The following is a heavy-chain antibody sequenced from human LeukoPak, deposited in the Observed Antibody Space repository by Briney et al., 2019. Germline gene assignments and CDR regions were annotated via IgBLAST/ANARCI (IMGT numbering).Heavy chain of an antibody. Sequence: GGSLRLSCAASGFTFSSYGMHWVREAPGKGLEWVAVISYDGSIKYYADSVKGRFTISRDNSKNTLYLQMNSLRAEDTAVYYCAKDRDAFWSGYSPFDYWGQGTLVTVSS. V-gene: IGHV3-30*18. CDR3: AKDRDAFWSGYSPFDY. CDR1: GFTFSSYG. D-gene: IGHD3-3*01. J-gene: IGHJ4*02. CDR2: ISYDGSIK.